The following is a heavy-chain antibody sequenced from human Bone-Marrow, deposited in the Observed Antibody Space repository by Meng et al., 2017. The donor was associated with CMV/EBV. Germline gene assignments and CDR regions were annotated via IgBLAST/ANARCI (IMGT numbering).Heavy chain of an antibody. D-gene: IGHD1-1*01. V-gene: IGHV3-7*01. CDR3: ARDRTGTFEY. J-gene: IGHJ4*02. CDR1: GFTFSSYW. CDR2: IKQDGSEK. Sequence: GESLKISCAASGFTFSSYWMSWVRQAPGKGLEWVANIKQDGSEKYYVDSVKGRFTISRDNARNSLYLQMNSLRAEDTAVYYCARDRTGTFEYWGQGTLVTVSS.